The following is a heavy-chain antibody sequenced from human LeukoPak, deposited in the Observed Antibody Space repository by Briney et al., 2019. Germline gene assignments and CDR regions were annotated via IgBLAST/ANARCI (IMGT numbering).Heavy chain of an antibody. CDR3: ARLGYCSSTKCYVIDY. V-gene: IGHV4-4*02. Sequence: SETLSLTCAVSGGSISNENWWSWVRQPPGKGLEWIGEIHYRGGTNYNPSLRSRVTISVDTSKNQFSLKMTSVTAADTAVYYCARLGYCSSTKCYVIDYWGQGTQVTVSS. CDR1: GGSISNENW. J-gene: IGHJ4*02. D-gene: IGHD2-2*01. CDR2: IHYRGGT.